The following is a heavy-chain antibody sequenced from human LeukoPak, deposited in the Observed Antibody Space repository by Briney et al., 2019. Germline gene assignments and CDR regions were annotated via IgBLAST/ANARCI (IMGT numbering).Heavy chain of an antibody. D-gene: IGHD3-9*01. V-gene: IGHV4-59*12. J-gene: IGHJ4*02. Sequence: SETLSLTCTVSGGSISSYYWSWIRQPPGKGLEWIGYIYYSGSTNYNPSLKSRVTISVDTSKNQFSLKLSSVTAADTAVYYCARERDYDILTGYLVGDFDYWGQGTLVTVSS. CDR1: GGSISSYY. CDR3: ARERDYDILTGYLVGDFDY. CDR2: IYYSGST.